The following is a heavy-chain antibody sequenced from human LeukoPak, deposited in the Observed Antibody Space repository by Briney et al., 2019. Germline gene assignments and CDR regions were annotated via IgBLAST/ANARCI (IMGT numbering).Heavy chain of an antibody. Sequence: GASVKVSCKASGYTFTGYYMHWVRQAPGQGLEWMGWINPNNGGTNYAQKFQGRVTMTRDTSISTAYMELSRLRSDDTAVYYCARDFIVVVPAGFDPWGQGTLVTVSS. CDR1: GYTFTGYY. CDR3: ARDFIVVVPAGFDP. CDR2: INPNNGGT. D-gene: IGHD2-2*01. J-gene: IGHJ5*02. V-gene: IGHV1-2*02.